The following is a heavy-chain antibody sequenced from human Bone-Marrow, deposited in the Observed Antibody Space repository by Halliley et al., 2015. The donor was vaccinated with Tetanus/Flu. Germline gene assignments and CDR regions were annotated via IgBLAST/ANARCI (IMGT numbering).Heavy chain of an antibody. CDR2: IYYDGNNK. V-gene: IGHV3-33*01. Sequence: SLRLSCAASGFTFSTYAVHWVRQAPGKGLEWVAFIYYDGNNKYYAGSVKGRFTISRDNSKKTLYLQMSSLRAEGTAVYYCARGTYCMSTTCFNYDSMYVWGPGAPVTDSS. D-gene: IGHD2-2*01. CDR1: GFTFSTYA. J-gene: IGHJ6*02. CDR3: ARGTYCMSTTCFNYDSMYV.